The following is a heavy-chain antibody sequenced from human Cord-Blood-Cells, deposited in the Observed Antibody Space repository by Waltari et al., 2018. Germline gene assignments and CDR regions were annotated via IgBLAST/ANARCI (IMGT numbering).Heavy chain of an antibody. CDR3: ARVPGIEEGFDY. D-gene: IGHD1-26*01. CDR2: IYYSGST. Sequence: QVQLQESGPGLVKHSETLSLTCTVSGGSISSYYWSWIRQPPGKGLEWIGYIYYSGSTNYNPSLKSRVTIAVDTSKNQFSLKLSSVTAADTAVYYCARVPGIEEGFDYWGQGTLVTVSS. J-gene: IGHJ4*02. CDR1: GGSISSYY. V-gene: IGHV4-59*01.